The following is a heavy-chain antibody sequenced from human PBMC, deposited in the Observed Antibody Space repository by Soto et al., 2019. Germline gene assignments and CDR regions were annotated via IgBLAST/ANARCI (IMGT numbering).Heavy chain of an antibody. Sequence: QVYLVQSGGGVVQPGRSLRLSCAASGFTFRNYGMHWVRQAPGRGLERVAVIWFDGSEIYYADSVKGRFTISRDNSNSALFLHMDYLRAEDTAMYYCARYNSGHSDYWGQGTPVTVSS. CDR1: GFTFRNYG. V-gene: IGHV3-33*01. J-gene: IGHJ4*02. D-gene: IGHD1-26*01. CDR2: IWFDGSEI. CDR3: ARYNSGHSDY.